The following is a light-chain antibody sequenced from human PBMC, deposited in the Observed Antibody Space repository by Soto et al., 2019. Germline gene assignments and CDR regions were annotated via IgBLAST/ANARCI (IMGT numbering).Light chain of an antibody. J-gene: IGKJ5*01. Sequence: EIVMTQSPATVSVSPGERATLSCRAGQGVTTNFAWYQQKSGQSPRLLIYDASTRATGIPARFSGSGSGTDFTLTISSLEPEDFAVYYCQQRSEWPITFGQGTRLEI. CDR1: QGVTTN. V-gene: IGKV3D-11*03. CDR2: DAS. CDR3: QQRSEWPIT.